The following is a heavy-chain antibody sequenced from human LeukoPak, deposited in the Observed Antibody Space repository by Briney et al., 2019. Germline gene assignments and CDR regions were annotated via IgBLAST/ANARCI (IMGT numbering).Heavy chain of an antibody. Sequence: GGSLRLSCAASGFTFDDYSMHWVRQAPGKGLEWVSLISWGGGSTYYADSVKGRFTISRDNSKNSLYLQMNSLRTEDTAVYYFAKAKGGSGSDLHYWGQGTLVTVSS. CDR3: AKAKGGSGSDLHY. D-gene: IGHD3-10*01. CDR1: GFTFDDYS. CDR2: ISWGGGST. J-gene: IGHJ4*02. V-gene: IGHV3-43*01.